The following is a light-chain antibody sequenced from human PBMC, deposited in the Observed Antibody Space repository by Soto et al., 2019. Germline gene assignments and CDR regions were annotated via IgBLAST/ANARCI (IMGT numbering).Light chain of an antibody. CDR1: NIGSKS. CDR3: QVWDSSSDPWV. CDR2: YVS. J-gene: IGLJ3*02. Sequence: SYELTQPPSVSVAPGKTARITCGGNNIGSKSVHWYQQKPGQAPVLVIYYVSDRPSGIPERFSGSNSGNTATLTISRVEAGDEADYYCQVWDSSSDPWVFGGGTKVTVL. V-gene: IGLV3-21*04.